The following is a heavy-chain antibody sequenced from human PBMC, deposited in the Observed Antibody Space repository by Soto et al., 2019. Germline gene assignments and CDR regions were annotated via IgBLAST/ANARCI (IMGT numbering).Heavy chain of an antibody. J-gene: IGHJ6*02. CDR1: GFTFSSYG. D-gene: IGHD6-6*01. Sequence: PGGSLRLSCAASGFTFSSYGMHRVRQAPGKGLEWVAVIWYDGSNKYYADSVKGRFTISRDNSKNTLYLQMNSLRAEDTAVYYCARPHFYSSSSYYGMDVWGQGTTVTVSS. CDR2: IWYDGSNK. CDR3: ARPHFYSSSSYYGMDV. V-gene: IGHV3-33*01.